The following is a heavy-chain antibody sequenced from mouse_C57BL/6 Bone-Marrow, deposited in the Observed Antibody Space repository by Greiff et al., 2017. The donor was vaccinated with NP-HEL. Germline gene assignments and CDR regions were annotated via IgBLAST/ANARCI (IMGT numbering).Heavy chain of an antibody. D-gene: IGHD1-1*01. Sequence: VQLQQSGAELVKPGASVKLSCTASGFTIKDYYMHWVKQRTEQGLEWIGRIDPEDGETKYAPTFQGKATITADTSSNTAYLQLSSLTSEDTAVYYGANPSMTAVVEGWYFDDWGTGTTVTVSS. CDR2: IDPEDGET. CDR3: ANPSMTAVVEGWYFDD. V-gene: IGHV14-2*01. CDR1: GFTIKDYY. J-gene: IGHJ1*03.